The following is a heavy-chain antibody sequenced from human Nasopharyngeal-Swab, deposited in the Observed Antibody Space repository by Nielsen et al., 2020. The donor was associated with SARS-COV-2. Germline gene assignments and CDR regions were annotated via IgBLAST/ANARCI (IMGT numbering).Heavy chain of an antibody. Sequence: VRQAPGKGLEWIGEIYHSGSTNYNPSLKSRVTISVDKSKNQFSLKLSSVTAADTAVYYCAREGSSSYSTRDYYYYYMDVWGKGTTVTVSS. J-gene: IGHJ6*03. CDR2: IYHSGST. V-gene: IGHV4-4*02. D-gene: IGHD6-13*01. CDR3: AREGSSSYSTRDYYYYYMDV.